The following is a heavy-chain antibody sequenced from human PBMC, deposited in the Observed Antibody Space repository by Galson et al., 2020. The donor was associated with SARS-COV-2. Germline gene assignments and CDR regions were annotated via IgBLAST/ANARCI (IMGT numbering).Heavy chain of an antibody. V-gene: IGHV3-74*03. D-gene: IGHD3-22*01. CDR3: VRDVDYHETSECFDY. J-gene: IGHJ4*02. Sequence: GGSLRLSCAASGFTFSSYWMHWVRQAPGKGLVWVARINSDGSNTKYADSVKGRFTISRDNAKNTLFLQMNSLGAEDTAVYYCVRDVDYHETSECFDYWGQGTLGTVSS. CDR1: GFTFSSYW. CDR2: INSDGSNT.